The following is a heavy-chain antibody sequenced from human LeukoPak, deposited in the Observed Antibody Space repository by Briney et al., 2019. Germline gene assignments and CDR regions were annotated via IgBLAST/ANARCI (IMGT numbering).Heavy chain of an antibody. CDR3: ARDVDSSSWPASGYYYYGMDV. V-gene: IGHV3-21*01. CDR1: GFTFSSYS. J-gene: IGHJ6*02. CDR2: ISSSSYI. Sequence: PGGSLRLSCAASGFTFSSYSMNWVRQAPGKGLEWVSSISSSSYIYYADSVKGRYTISRDNAKNSLYLQMNSLRAEDTAVYYCARDVDSSSWPASGYYYYGMDVWGQGTTVTVSS. D-gene: IGHD6-13*01.